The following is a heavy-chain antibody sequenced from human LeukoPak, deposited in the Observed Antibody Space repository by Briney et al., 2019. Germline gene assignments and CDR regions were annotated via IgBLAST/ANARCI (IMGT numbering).Heavy chain of an antibody. Sequence: GGSLRLSCAASGFTFSSYEMDWVRQAPGKGLEWVSYISSSGSTIYYADSVKGRFTISRDNAKNSLYLQMNSLRAVDTAVYYCARDSCSGGSCSFDYWGQGTLVTVSS. CDR2: ISSSGSTI. J-gene: IGHJ4*02. CDR1: GFTFSSYE. V-gene: IGHV3-48*03. CDR3: ARDSCSGGSCSFDY. D-gene: IGHD2-15*01.